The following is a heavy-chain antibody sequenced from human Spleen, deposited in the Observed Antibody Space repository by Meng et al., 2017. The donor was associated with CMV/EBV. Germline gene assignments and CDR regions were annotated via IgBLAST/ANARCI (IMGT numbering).Heavy chain of an antibody. D-gene: IGHD1-20*01. CDR3: ARTHNNWNPWPFDY. CDR1: GGSISSSNW. J-gene: IGHJ4*02. V-gene: IGHV4-4*02. CDR2: IYHSGST. Sequence: SETLSLTCAVSGGSISSSNWWSRVRQPPGKGLEWIGEIYHSGSTNYNPSLKSRVTISVDTSKNQFSLKLTSVTAADTAVYFCARTHNNWNPWPFDYWGQGTLVTVSS.